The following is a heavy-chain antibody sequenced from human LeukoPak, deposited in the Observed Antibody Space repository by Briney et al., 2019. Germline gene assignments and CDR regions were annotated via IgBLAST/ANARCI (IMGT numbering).Heavy chain of an antibody. D-gene: IGHD2-21*02. CDR1: GGSISSYY. J-gene: IGHJ4*02. V-gene: IGHV4-59*07. CDR2: IYYSGST. Sequence: PSDTLSLTCTVSGGSISSYYWSWLRQPPGRGLAWIGYIYYSGSTNYNPSLKSRVTISVDTSKNQFSLKLSSVTAADTAVYYCARWEAYCGGDCYPDYWGQGTLVTVSS. CDR3: ARWEAYCGGDCYPDY.